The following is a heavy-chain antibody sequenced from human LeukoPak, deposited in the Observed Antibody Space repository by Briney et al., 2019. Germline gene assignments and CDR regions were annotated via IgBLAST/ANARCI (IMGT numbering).Heavy chain of an antibody. Sequence: GGSLRLSCAASGFTFSSYSMNWVRQAPGKGLEWVSSISSSSSYIYYADSVKGRFTISRDNAKNSLYLQMNSLRAEDTAVYYCARAMILWFGELFAFDYWGRGTLVTVSS. CDR3: ARAMILWFGELFAFDY. CDR2: ISSSSSYI. CDR1: GFTFSSYS. D-gene: IGHD3-10*01. J-gene: IGHJ4*02. V-gene: IGHV3-21*01.